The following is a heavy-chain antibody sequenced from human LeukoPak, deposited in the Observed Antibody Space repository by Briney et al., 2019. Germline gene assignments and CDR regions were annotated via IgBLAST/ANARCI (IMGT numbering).Heavy chain of an antibody. D-gene: IGHD5-18*01. V-gene: IGHV3-66*01. CDR2: IYSGGST. Sequence: GGSLRLSCAASGFTVSSNYMSWVRQAPGKGLEWVSVIYSGGSTYYADSVKGRFTISRDNSKNTLYLQMNSLRAEDTAVYYCARIGVGKLWLPYYFDYWGQGTLVTVSS. CDR1: GFTVSSNY. CDR3: ARIGVGKLWLPYYFDY. J-gene: IGHJ4*02.